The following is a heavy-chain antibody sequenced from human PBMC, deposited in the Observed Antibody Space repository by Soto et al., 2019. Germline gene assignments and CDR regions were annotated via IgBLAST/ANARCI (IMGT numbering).Heavy chain of an antibody. Sequence: GGSLRLSCAASGFTFSSYAMSWVRQAPGKGLEWVSGISGSGANTYHADSVKGRFTISRDNSNNRLYLQMNSLRAEDTAVYYCASSSSSSRYYFYYTDVWGKGTTVTVSS. V-gene: IGHV3-23*01. CDR2: ISGSGANT. CDR3: ASSSSSSRYYFYYTDV. J-gene: IGHJ6*03. CDR1: GFTFSSYA. D-gene: IGHD6-6*01.